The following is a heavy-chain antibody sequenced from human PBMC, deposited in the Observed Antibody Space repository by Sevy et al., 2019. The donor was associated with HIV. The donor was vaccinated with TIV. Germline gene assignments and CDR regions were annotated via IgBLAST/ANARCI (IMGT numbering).Heavy chain of an antibody. V-gene: IGHV3-23*01. Sequence: GGSLRLSCVTSGFTFSSYAMSWVRQTPGKGLEWVSAIGGSADYTYYADSVKGRFTISRDNSKNTLYLQMNCLRAEDAAVYYCAKEATEHSYTDYWGQGTLVTVSS. CDR3: AKEATEHSYTDY. D-gene: IGHD3-16*02. J-gene: IGHJ4*02. CDR2: IGGSADYT. CDR1: GFTFSSYA.